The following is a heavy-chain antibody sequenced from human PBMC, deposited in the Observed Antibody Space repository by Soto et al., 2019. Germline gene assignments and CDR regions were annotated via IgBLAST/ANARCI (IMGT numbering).Heavy chain of an antibody. V-gene: IGHV3-9*01. CDR1: GFTFDDYA. J-gene: IGHJ6*02. D-gene: IGHD6-6*01. CDR3: AKDWSSSSDYYGMDV. CDR2: ISWNSGSI. Sequence: GGSLRLSCAASGFTFDDYAMHWVRQAPGKGLEWVSGISWNSGSIGYADSVKGRFTISRDNAKNSLYLQMNSLRAEDTALYYCAKDWSSSSDYYGMDVWGQGTTVTVSS.